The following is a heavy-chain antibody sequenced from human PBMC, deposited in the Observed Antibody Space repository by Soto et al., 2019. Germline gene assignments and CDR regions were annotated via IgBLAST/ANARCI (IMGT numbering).Heavy chain of an antibody. J-gene: IGHJ6*02. D-gene: IGHD1-1*01. CDR2: MNPNSGNT. Sequence: ASVKVSCKASGYTFTSYDINWVRQATGQGLEWMGWMNPNSGNTGYAQKFQGGVTMTRNTSISTAYMELSSLRSEDTAVYYCARGRGKFDYYYYGMDVWGQGTTVTVSS. CDR1: GYTFTSYD. V-gene: IGHV1-8*01. CDR3: ARGRGKFDYYYYGMDV.